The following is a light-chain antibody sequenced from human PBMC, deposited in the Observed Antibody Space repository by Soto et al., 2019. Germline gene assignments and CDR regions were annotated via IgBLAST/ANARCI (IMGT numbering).Light chain of an antibody. Sequence: DIQMTQSPSTLPAYVGDRVTITCRASQSISSWSAWYQQKPGKAPKLLIYDASSLESGVTSRFSGSGSGTEFTLTISSLQPDDFATDYCQQYNSYSITFRQGTRRESK. V-gene: IGKV1-5*01. CDR1: QSISSW. CDR2: DAS. CDR3: QQYNSYSIT. J-gene: IGKJ5*01.